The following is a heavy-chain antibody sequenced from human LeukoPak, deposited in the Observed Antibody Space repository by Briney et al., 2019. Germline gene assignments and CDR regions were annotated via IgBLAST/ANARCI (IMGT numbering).Heavy chain of an antibody. Sequence: PGGSLRLSCAASGFPFSIYSMNWVRQAPGKGLEWVSSISSSNNYIYYADSVKGRYTISSDNAKNSLYLQMNSRRADDTAVYYCARFGEYCSGGSCYRYYYYYGMDVWGQGTTVTVSS. CDR1: GFPFSIYS. D-gene: IGHD2-15*01. CDR2: ISSSNNYI. CDR3: ARFGEYCSGGSCYRYYYYYGMDV. J-gene: IGHJ6*02. V-gene: IGHV3-21*01.